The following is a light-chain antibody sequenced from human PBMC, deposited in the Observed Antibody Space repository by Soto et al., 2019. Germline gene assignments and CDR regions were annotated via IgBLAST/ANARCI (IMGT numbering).Light chain of an antibody. CDR3: QHYDIWPLT. V-gene: IGKV3-15*01. Sequence: EIVMNQSPATLSVSPGERATLSCRASQSVRSNLAWHQQKPGQAPRLLIYAASTRATGVPARFSGSGSGTEFTLTISDLQSEDFAVYFCQHYDIWPLTFGGGTKVDIK. J-gene: IGKJ4*01. CDR2: AAS. CDR1: QSVRSN.